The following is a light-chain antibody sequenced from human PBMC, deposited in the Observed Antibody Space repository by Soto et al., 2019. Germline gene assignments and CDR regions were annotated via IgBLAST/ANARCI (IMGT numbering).Light chain of an antibody. J-gene: IGKJ4*01. CDR3: QQRSNRPPT. V-gene: IGKV3-11*01. CDR2: DAS. Sequence: EIVLTQSPATLSLSLGERATLSCRASQSVSSYLAWYQQRPGQAPRLLIYDASNRATGIPAKFSGSGSGTDFTLTISTLEPEDFAVYYCQQRSNRPPTFGGGTKVEIK. CDR1: QSVSSY.